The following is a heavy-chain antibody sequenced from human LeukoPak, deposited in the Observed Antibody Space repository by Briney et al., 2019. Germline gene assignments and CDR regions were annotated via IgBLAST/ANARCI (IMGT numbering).Heavy chain of an antibody. Sequence: GASVKVSCKASGYTFTGYYMHWVRQAPGQGLEWMGWINPNSGGTNYAQKFQGRVTMTRDTSISTDYMELSRLRSDDTAVYYCARVARDEYYDILTGYYSPHFDYWGQGTLVTVSS. CDR2: INPNSGGT. J-gene: IGHJ4*02. V-gene: IGHV1-2*02. D-gene: IGHD3-9*01. CDR1: GYTFTGYY. CDR3: ARVARDEYYDILTGYYSPHFDY.